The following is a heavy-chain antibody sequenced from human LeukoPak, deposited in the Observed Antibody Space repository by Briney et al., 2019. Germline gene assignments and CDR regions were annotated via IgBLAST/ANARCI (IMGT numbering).Heavy chain of an antibody. CDR1: GGSFSGYY. J-gene: IGHJ4*02. D-gene: IGHD2-15*01. V-gene: IGHV4-34*01. CDR2: INHSGST. CDR3: ARGHPVVAATHWDY. Sequence: KPSETLSLTCAVYGGSFSGYYWSWIRQPPGKGLEWIGEINHSGSTNYNPPLKSRVTISVDTSKNQFSLKLSSVTAADTAVYYCARGHPVVAATHWDYWGQGTLVTVSS.